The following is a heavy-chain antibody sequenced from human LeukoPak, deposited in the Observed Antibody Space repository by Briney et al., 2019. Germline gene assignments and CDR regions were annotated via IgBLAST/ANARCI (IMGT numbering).Heavy chain of an antibody. V-gene: IGHV1-69*05. Sequence: ASVRVSCKASGGTFSSYAISWVREAPGQGRECMGRIIPIFGTANYAQKFQGRVTITTDESTSTAYMELSRPRSEDVDAYYCARRAXXRDTXXNWGQGTMXTXXS. CDR1: GGTFSSYA. CDR3: ARRAXXRDTXXN. J-gene: IGHJ3*02. CDR2: IIPIFGTA.